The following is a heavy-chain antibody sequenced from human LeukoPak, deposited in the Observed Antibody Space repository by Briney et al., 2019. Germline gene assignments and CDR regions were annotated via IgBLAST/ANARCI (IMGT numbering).Heavy chain of an antibody. CDR3: ARVPISSGWSSGQSYYFDY. V-gene: IGHV1-2*02. D-gene: IGHD6-19*01. CDR1: GYTSTGYY. Sequence: ASVKVSCKASGYTSTGYYMHWVRQAPGQGLEWMGWINPNSGGTNYAQKFQGRVTMTRDTSISTAYMELSRLRSDDTAVYYCARVPISSGWSSGQSYYFDYWGQGTLVTVSS. CDR2: INPNSGGT. J-gene: IGHJ4*02.